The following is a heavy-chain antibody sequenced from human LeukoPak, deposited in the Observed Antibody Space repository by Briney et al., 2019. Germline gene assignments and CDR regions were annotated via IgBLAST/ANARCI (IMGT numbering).Heavy chain of an antibody. J-gene: IGHJ5*02. Sequence: SETLSLTCAVYGGSFSGYYWSWVRQPPGKGLEWIGEINHSGSTNYNPSLKSRVTISVDTSKNQFSLKLSSVTAADTAVYYCARGNRDIYDFWSGYYKTKPNWFDPWGQGTLVTVSS. CDR1: GGSFSGYY. CDR2: INHSGST. D-gene: IGHD3-3*01. CDR3: ARGNRDIYDFWSGYYKTKPNWFDP. V-gene: IGHV4-34*01.